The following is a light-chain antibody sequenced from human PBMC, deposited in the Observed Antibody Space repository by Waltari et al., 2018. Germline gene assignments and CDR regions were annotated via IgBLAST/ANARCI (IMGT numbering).Light chain of an antibody. Sequence: DIQMTQSPSTLSASVADRVTISCRASQSVGTWLAWYQQKPGKAPKLLIYMASSLESGVPSRFNGSGSETEFTLTIRSLQADDFATYSCEQYSSCSTFDQGTKVDI. CDR3: EQYSSCST. CDR2: MAS. V-gene: IGKV1-5*03. J-gene: IGKJ2*01. CDR1: QSVGTW.